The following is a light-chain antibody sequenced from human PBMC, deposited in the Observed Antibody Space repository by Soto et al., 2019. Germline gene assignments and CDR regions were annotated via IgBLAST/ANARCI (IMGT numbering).Light chain of an antibody. CDR2: EVS. CDR3: SSYARNRDIL. V-gene: IGLV2-8*01. Sequence: QSVLTQPPSASGSPGQSVAISCTGTSSDVGGYSLVSWYQQHPGKAPKLMIYEVSKRPSGVTDRFSGSKSGNTASLTVSGLQYEYEADYYCSSYARNRDILFGEGTKLTVL. J-gene: IGLJ3*02. CDR1: SSDVGGYSL.